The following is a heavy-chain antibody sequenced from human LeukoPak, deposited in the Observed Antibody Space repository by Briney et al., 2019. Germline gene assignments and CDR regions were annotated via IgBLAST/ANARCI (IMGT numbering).Heavy chain of an antibody. D-gene: IGHD3-10*01. CDR1: GASVSNSGYY. J-gene: IGHJ4*02. V-gene: IGHV4-39*07. CDR3: ARGRHRGSDLAYFDY. Sequence: PSETLSLTCTVSGASVSNSGYYWGWIRQAPGKGLEWIGNIYYSGITYYSASLKSRVTISVDTSKNQFSLKLSSVTAADTAVYYCARGRHRGSDLAYFDYWGQGTLVTVSS. CDR2: IYYSGIT.